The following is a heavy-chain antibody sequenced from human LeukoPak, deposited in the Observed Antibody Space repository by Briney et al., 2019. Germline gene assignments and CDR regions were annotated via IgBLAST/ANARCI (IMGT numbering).Heavy chain of an antibody. Sequence: SGPALVKPTQTLTLTFTFSGFSLSTRGMCVSWIRQPPGQALEWLARIDWDDDKYYSTSLKTRLTISKDTSKNQVVLTMTNMDPVDTATYYCARINSYYDSSGKEAFDIWGQGTMVTVSS. V-gene: IGHV2-70*11. CDR3: ARINSYYDSSGKEAFDI. CDR2: IDWDDDK. D-gene: IGHD3-22*01. CDR1: GFSLSTRGMC. J-gene: IGHJ3*02.